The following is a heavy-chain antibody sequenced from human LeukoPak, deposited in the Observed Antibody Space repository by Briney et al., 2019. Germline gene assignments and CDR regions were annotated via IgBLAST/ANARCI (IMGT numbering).Heavy chain of an antibody. D-gene: IGHD2-8*01. V-gene: IGHV1-2*04. CDR1: GYTFTGYY. Sequence: ASVKVSCKASGYTFTGYYMHWVRQAPGQGLEWMGWTNPNSGGTNYAQKFQGWVTMARDTSISTAYMELSRLRSDDTAVYYCARLYCTNGVCAEGNWFDPWGQGTLVTVSS. J-gene: IGHJ5*02. CDR3: ARLYCTNGVCAEGNWFDP. CDR2: TNPNSGGT.